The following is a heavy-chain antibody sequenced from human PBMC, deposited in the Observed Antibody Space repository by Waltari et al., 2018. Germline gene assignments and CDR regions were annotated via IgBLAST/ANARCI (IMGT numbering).Heavy chain of an antibody. V-gene: IGHV3-7*04. D-gene: IGHD6-13*01. Sequence: EVQLVESGGGLVQPGGSLRLSCAASGFTFSSYWMSWVRQAPGKGLEWVANIKQDGRGKYKGEAGKGRCTISREKAKNSLYLQMNSLRGEDTAVYYWARVQVGIAAAGTRRPYYYYGMDVWGQGTTVTVSS. CDR3: ARVQVGIAAAGTRRPYYYYGMDV. CDR2: IKQDGRGK. CDR1: GFTFSSYW. J-gene: IGHJ6*02.